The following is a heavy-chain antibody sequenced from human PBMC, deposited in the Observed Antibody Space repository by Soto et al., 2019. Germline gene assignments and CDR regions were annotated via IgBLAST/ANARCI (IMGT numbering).Heavy chain of an antibody. CDR3: VKDSYADFHRVLSTAEYFFDY. Sequence: GGSLRLSCTASGFTFDDYAMHWVRQGPGGGLEWVSGITWNSGKIAYADSVKGRFTIARDDDNNSLYLQMNSLRPEDTALYYCVKDSYADFHRVLSTAEYFFDYWGHGTLVTVSS. D-gene: IGHD2-15*01. CDR1: GFTFDDYA. J-gene: IGHJ4*01. CDR2: ITWNSGKI. V-gene: IGHV3-9*01.